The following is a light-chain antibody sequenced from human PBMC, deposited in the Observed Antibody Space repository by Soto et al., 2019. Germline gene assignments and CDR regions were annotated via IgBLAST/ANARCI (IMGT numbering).Light chain of an antibody. CDR1: QSASSSS. V-gene: IGKV3D-20*02. CDR3: QQRQYWPPIT. J-gene: IGKJ5*01. CDR2: GAS. Sequence: DIVLTQSPRTLSLSPGDKATLSCRDIQSASSSSLAWYQQRPGQAPRLXLYGASSRATGIPDRFSGSGSGTDFTLTISSLETEDCATYYCQQRQYWPPITFGQGTRLEIK.